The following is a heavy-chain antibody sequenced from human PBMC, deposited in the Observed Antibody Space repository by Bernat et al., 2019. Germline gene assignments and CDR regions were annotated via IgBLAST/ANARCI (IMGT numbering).Heavy chain of an antibody. CDR3: ARVRLQWLGEIPFDY. D-gene: IGHD3-10*01. V-gene: IGHV1-3*04. CDR1: GYTFTKFA. J-gene: IGHJ4*02. Sequence: QVQLVQSGAEVKKPGASVKVSCKASGYTFTKFAIHWVRQAPGQRLEWLGWLNTGNGDTKYSQRFQDRFKITRDTSADTSYMEVNSLRSEDTAVYYCARVRLQWLGEIPFDYWGQGSLVTVSS. CDR2: LNTGNGDT.